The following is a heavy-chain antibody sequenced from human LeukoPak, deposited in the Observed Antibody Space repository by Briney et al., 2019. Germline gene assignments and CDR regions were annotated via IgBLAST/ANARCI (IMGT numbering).Heavy chain of an antibody. CDR3: ASNYYGSGSYYNFDY. V-gene: IGHV1-2*02. J-gene: IGHJ4*02. Sequence: GASVKVSCKASGYTFTGYSMHWVRQAPGQGLEWMGWISPNSGATNYAQNFQGRVTMTRDTSISTAYMELSRLRSDDTAVYYCASNYYGSGSYYNFDYWGQGTLVTVSS. CDR1: GYTFTGYS. D-gene: IGHD3-10*01. CDR2: ISPNSGAT.